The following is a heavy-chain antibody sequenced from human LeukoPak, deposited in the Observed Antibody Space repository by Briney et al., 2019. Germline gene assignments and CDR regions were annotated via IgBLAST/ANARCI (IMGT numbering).Heavy chain of an antibody. D-gene: IGHD2-21*02. V-gene: IGHV1-2*06. CDR2: INPNSGGT. Sequence: GASVKVSCKASGYTFTGYYMHWVRQAPGQGLEWMGRINPNSGGTNYAQKFQGRVTMTTDTSISTAYMELSRLRSDDTAVYYCARDFPIVVVTGGDYWGQGTLVTVSS. J-gene: IGHJ4*02. CDR3: ARDFPIVVVTGGDY. CDR1: GYTFTGYY.